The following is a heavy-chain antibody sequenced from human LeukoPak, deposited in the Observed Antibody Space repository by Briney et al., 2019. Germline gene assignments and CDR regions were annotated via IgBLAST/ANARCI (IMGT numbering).Heavy chain of an antibody. CDR3: ARHPFSSPFDY. CDR2: INHSGST. J-gene: IGHJ4*02. V-gene: IGHV4-34*01. Sequence: SETLSLTCAAYGGSFSGYYWSWIRQPPGKGLEWIGEINHSGSTNYNPSLKSRVTISVDTSKNQFSLKLTSVTAADTAVYFCARHPFSSPFDYWGQGTLVTVSS. CDR1: GGSFSGYY. D-gene: IGHD2/OR15-2a*01.